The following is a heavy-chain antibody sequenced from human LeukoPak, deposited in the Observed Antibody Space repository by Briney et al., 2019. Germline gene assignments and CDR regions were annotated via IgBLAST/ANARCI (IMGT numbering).Heavy chain of an antibody. CDR3: ARDQVVDWSLGYGMDV. Sequence: GGSLRLSCAASGFTFSSYGMHWVRQAPGKGLEWVAVIWYDGSNKYYADSVKGRFTISRDNSKNTLYLQMNSLRAEDTAVYYCARDQVVDWSLGYGMDVWGQGTTVTVSS. D-gene: IGHD3-9*01. CDR1: GFTFSSYG. J-gene: IGHJ6*02. CDR2: IWYDGSNK. V-gene: IGHV3-33*01.